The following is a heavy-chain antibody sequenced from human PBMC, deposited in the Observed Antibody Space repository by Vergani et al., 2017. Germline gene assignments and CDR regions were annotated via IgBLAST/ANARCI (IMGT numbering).Heavy chain of an antibody. V-gene: IGHV4-59*12. CDR1: GGSISSYY. CDR2: IYYSGST. Sequence: QVQLQESGPGLVKPSETLSLTCTVSGGSISSYYWSWIRQPPGKGLEWIGYIYYSGSTNYNPSLKSRVTMSVDTSKNQFSLKLSSVTAADTAVYYCARSEYYYDSSGSDAFDIWGQGTMVTVSS. D-gene: IGHD3-22*01. J-gene: IGHJ3*02. CDR3: ARSEYYYDSSGSDAFDI.